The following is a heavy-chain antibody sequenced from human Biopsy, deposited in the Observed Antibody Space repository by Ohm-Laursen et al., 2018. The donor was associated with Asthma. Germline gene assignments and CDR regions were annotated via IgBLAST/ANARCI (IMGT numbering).Heavy chain of an antibody. D-gene: IGHD4-17*01. Sequence: VKVSCKLSGYSLTDLSMHWVRQAPGQGLEWMGGHDHEEGGTVNARRFQGRVTMTEDTSTDTAYMELSSLSSDDTAVYYCAPDFPKDYVRYNFQFWGQGTLVTVSS. CDR3: APDFPKDYVRYNFQF. CDR2: HDHEEGGT. J-gene: IGHJ4*02. CDR1: GYSLTDLS. V-gene: IGHV1-24*01.